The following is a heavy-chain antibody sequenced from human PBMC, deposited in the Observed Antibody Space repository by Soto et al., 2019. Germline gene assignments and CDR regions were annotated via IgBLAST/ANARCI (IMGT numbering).Heavy chain of an antibody. J-gene: IGHJ4*02. CDR3: ARLVAGNPVDY. CDR1: GFTFSSYS. V-gene: IGHV3-21*01. Sequence: GGSLRLSCAASGFTFSSYSMSWVRQAPGKGLEWVSSISSSSSYIYYADSVKGRFTISRDNAKNSLYLQMNSLRAEDTAVYYCARLVAGNPVDYWGQGTLVTVSS. D-gene: IGHD6-19*01. CDR2: ISSSSSYI.